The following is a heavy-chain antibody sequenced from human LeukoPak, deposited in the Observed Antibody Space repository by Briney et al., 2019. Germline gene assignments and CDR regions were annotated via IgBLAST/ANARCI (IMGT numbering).Heavy chain of an antibody. CDR2: IYYSGST. V-gene: IGHV4-59*01. Sequence: SETLSLTCTVSGDTISSYYWSWIRQPPGKGLEWVGYIYYSGSTNYNPSLKSRDTISRHTSKNQYSLKFTSVTDADTAVYFCAKDYGDPLNWCQPGGEGTVVTV. CDR1: GDTISSYY. CDR3: AKDYGDPLNWCQP. D-gene: IGHD4-17*01. J-gene: IGHJ5*02.